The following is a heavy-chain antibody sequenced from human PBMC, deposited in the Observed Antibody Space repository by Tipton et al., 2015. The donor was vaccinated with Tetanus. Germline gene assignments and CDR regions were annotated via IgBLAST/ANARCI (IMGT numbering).Heavy chain of an antibody. V-gene: IGHV1-69*06. CDR1: GNTFSSST. Sequence: QSGPEVKKPGSSMRLSCKASGNTFSSSTLSWVRQAPGHGLEWMGMIVPLFGSAYYAQKFQDRVTITADKSASTAYLDLRSLKSDDTAVYYCATVGAELRRREGPLDSWGRGTMVTVSS. CDR2: IVPLFGSA. D-gene: IGHD4-23*01. CDR3: ATVGAELRRREGPLDS. J-gene: IGHJ3*02.